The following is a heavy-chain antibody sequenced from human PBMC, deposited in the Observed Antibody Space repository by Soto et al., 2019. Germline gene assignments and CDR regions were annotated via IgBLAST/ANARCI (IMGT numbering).Heavy chain of an antibody. CDR2: IYWNDDE. CDR3: AHRPHGVRTFDY. V-gene: IGHV2-5*01. CDR1: GFSLTTNGVG. D-gene: IGHD4-17*01. Sequence: SGSTLVNPTQTLTLTCTFSGFSLTTNGVGVGWIRQPPGKALEWLALIYWNDDERYSPSLKSRLTITKDTSKNQVVLTMTNMDPVDTATYYCAHRPHGVRTFDYWGQGTLVTVSS. J-gene: IGHJ4*02.